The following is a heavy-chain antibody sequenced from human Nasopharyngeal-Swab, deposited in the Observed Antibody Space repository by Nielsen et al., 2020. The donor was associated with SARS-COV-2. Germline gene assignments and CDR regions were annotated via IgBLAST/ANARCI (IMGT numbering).Heavy chain of an antibody. Sequence: SETLSLTCTVSGGSISSGDYYWSWIRQPPGKGLEWIGYIYYSGSTYYNPSLKSRVTISVDKSKNQFSLKLSSVTAADTAVYYCARGGGDYVPDYWGQGTLVTVSS. D-gene: IGHD4-17*01. CDR1: GGSISSGDYY. CDR3: ARGGGDYVPDY. CDR2: IYYSGST. J-gene: IGHJ4*02. V-gene: IGHV4-30-4*01.